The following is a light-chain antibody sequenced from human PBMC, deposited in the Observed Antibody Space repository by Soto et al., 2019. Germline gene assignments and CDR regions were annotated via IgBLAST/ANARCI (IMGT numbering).Light chain of an antibody. Sequence: MNQTASSASASKRDSVIITCRASQTISTYLNWYQQKPGKDPRLLIYDASTLLSGVPSRFSGGGSGTDVTLTIVSRLQADFFAYYCQQSYSTPPTFGQGSMVDVK. V-gene: IGKV1-39*01. J-gene: IGKJ2*01. CDR2: DAS. CDR3: QQSYSTPPT. CDR1: QTISTY.